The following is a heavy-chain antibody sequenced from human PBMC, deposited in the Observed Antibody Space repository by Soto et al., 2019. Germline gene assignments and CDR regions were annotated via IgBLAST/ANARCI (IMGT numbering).Heavy chain of an antibody. J-gene: IGHJ4*02. Sequence: EVQLVESGGGLVQPGESLGLSCAASGFSFSTNSINWVRQTPGKGLEWVSYISSSSSTIYYADSVKGRFTISRDNAKNSLYLQMNSLRDEDTAVYYCAGSRGPFDYWGQGTLVNVSS. CDR3: AGSRGPFDY. V-gene: IGHV3-48*02. CDR2: ISSSSSTI. CDR1: GFSFSTNS. D-gene: IGHD2-2*01.